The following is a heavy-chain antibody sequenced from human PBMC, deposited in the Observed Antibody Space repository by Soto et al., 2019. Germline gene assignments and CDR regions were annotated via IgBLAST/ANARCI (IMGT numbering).Heavy chain of an antibody. J-gene: IGHJ3*02. D-gene: IGHD3-10*01. Sequence: EVQLLESGGGLVQPGGTLRLSCAASGFTFSSYWMHWVRQAPGKGLVWVSRNNSEGSSTSYAVSVKGRFTISRENAKNWLYLQTISLRAEATAVYYCARHAMVRGVAVDAFDIWGQGTMVTVSS. V-gene: IGHV3-74*01. CDR3: ARHAMVRGVAVDAFDI. CDR2: NNSEGSST. CDR1: GFTFSSYW.